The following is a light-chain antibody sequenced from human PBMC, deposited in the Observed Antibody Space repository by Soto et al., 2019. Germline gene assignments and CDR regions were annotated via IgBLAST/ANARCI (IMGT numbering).Light chain of an antibody. CDR2: EVS. V-gene: IGLV2-8*01. J-gene: IGLJ2*01. CDR3: SSDAGGNNLV. Sequence: QSVLTQPPSTSGSPGQSVTISCTGISSDVGGYNYVSWYQQHPGKAPKLMIFEVSKRPSGVPDRFSGSKSGNTASLTVSGLQAEDEADYYCSSDAGGNNLVFGGGTKLTVL. CDR1: SSDVGGYNY.